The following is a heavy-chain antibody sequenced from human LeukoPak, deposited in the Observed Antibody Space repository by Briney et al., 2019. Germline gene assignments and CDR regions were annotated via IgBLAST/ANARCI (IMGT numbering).Heavy chain of an antibody. J-gene: IGHJ4*02. V-gene: IGHV3-48*04. CDR1: GFTSSSYS. CDR2: ISSSGNTK. D-gene: IGHD5-18*01. Sequence: GSLRLSCAASGFTSSSYSMNWVRQPPGKGLEWVSYISSSGNTKDYAGAVEGRFTISRDNAENSLFLQMVSLRAEDTAVYYCARRRGYSYGYGDYWGQGTLVTVSS. CDR3: ARRRGYSYGYGDY.